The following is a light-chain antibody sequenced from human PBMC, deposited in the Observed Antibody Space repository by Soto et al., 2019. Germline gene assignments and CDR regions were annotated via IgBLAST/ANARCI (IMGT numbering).Light chain of an antibody. CDR3: EDDNNWPPWT. Sequence: EIGMTQSAATLSVSPGERATLSCRASQSVSSNLAWYQEKPGQAPRLLIYGASTRATGIPARFIGSGSVTEFTLTICSLLSGDFAVDDCEDDNNWPPWTCGQGTKVEIK. CDR1: QSVSSN. J-gene: IGKJ1*01. V-gene: IGKV3-15*01. CDR2: GAS.